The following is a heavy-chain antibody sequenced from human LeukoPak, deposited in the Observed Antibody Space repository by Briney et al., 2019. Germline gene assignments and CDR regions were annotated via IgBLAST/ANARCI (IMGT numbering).Heavy chain of an antibody. Sequence: GGSLRLSCAASGFIFDAHAMNWVRQAPGKPLEWVSLISGDGGTTHYADSVKGRFTISRDNSRNPLYLQMKSLRTEDTALYYCAKRSGSPHNFDYWGRGTLVTVSS. J-gene: IGHJ4*02. CDR2: ISGDGGTT. V-gene: IGHV3-43*02. CDR3: AKRSGSPHNFDY. CDR1: GFIFDAHA. D-gene: IGHD1-14*01.